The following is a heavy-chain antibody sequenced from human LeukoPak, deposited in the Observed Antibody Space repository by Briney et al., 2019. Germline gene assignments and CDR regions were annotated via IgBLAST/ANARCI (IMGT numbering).Heavy chain of an antibody. V-gene: IGHV1-2*02. J-gene: IGHJ4*02. CDR3: ARGGEVCSSTSCYRGHEY. CDR2: INPDTGGT. CDR1: GYTFTGYD. Sequence: ASVKVSCKASGYTFTGYDMHWVRQAPGQGLEWMGWINPDTGGTSYAQRFQGRVTMTRDTSISTAYVELSRLTSDDTAVYYCARGGEVCSSTSCYRGHEYWGQGTLVTVSS. D-gene: IGHD2-2*01.